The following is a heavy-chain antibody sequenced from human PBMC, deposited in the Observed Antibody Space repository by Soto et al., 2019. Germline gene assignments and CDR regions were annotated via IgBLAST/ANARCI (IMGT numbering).Heavy chain of an antibody. J-gene: IGHJ5*02. V-gene: IGHV1-18*01. Sequence: QIQLVQSGAEVKKPGASVKLSCKASGYVFTTFGISWVRQAPGQGLEWMGWISPYNGNTNYAQKFPGRVTVTTDTSTSTAHMELRSLRSDDTAVYYCARDPYCEVLTGYYPPPWFDAWGQGTLVTVSS. CDR1: GYVFTTFG. D-gene: IGHD3-9*01. CDR2: ISPYNGNT. CDR3: ARDPYCEVLTGYYPPPWFDA.